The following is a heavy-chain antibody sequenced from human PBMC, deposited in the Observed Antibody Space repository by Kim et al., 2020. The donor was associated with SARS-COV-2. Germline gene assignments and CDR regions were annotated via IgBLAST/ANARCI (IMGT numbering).Heavy chain of an antibody. Sequence: GGSLRLSCAASGFTLSSYSMKWVRQAPGKGLEWVSFITSRSEYIHYADSVKGRFTISRDNAKNSVFLQMNSLRAEDTAVYYCTREGYYSALGGWGQGTTV. CDR2: ITSRSEYI. CDR1: GFTLSSYS. V-gene: IGHV3-21*01. J-gene: IGHJ6*02. CDR3: TREGYYSALGG.